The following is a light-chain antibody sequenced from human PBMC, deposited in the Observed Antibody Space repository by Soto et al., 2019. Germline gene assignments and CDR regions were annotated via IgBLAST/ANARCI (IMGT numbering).Light chain of an antibody. J-gene: IGKJ1*01. CDR1: QSFTTSQ. V-gene: IGKV3-20*01. CDR2: GAS. Sequence: EIVLTQSPGTLSLSPGERATLFCRASQSFTTSQLAWYQQKPGQAPRVLIFGASSRATGIPDRFSGSGSGTDFTLTIGRLEPEDVATYYCQKYNSAPRTFGQGTKVEIK. CDR3: QKYNSAPRT.